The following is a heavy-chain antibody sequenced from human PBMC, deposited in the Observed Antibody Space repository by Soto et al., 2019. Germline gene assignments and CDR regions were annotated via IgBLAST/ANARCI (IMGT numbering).Heavy chain of an antibody. D-gene: IGHD6-19*01. J-gene: IGHJ4*02. CDR1: GFNFGVFG. CDR2: LSYEGSEE. CDR3: ALTRRSSLLEVAGPGFEY. Sequence: VGSLRLSCAASGFNFGVFGMHWVRQAPGKGLEWLSVLSYEGSEEYYADSVRGRFTISRDNSKNTLFLQMDSLRVDDTGVYYCALTRRSSLLEVAGPGFEYWGQGTLVTVSS. V-gene: IGHV3-30*03.